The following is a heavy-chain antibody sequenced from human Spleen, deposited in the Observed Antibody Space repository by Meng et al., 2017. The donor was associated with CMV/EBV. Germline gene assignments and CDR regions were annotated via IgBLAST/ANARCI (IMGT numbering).Heavy chain of an antibody. CDR1: TLSSYA. J-gene: IGHJ4*02. CDR3: ARGPDCSSTSCYTGYFDY. D-gene: IGHD2-2*02. V-gene: IGHV1-69*01. CDR2: IIPIFGTA. Sequence: TLSSYAISWGRQATGQGLEWMGGIIPIFGTANYAQKFQGRVTITPVESTSTASMELSSLRSEDTAVYYCARGPDCSSTSCYTGYFDYWGQGTLVTVSS.